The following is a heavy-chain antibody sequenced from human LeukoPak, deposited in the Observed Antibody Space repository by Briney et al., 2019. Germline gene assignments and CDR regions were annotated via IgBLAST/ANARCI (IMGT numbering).Heavy chain of an antibody. CDR2: INHSGST. D-gene: IGHD6-19*01. Sequence: SETLSLTCAVYGASFSGYYWSWIRQPPGKGLEWIGEINHSGSTNYNPSLKSRVTISVDTSRNQFSLKLRSVTAADTAVYYCARGLIKGIAVAGTGWGQGTLVTVSS. V-gene: IGHV4-34*01. CDR3: ARGLIKGIAVAGTG. J-gene: IGHJ4*02. CDR1: GASFSGYY.